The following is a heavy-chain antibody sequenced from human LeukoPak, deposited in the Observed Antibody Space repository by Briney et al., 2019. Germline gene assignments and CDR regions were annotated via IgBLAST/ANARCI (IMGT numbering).Heavy chain of an antibody. V-gene: IGHV1-18*04. CDR2: ISAYSDNT. Sequence: ASVNVSCTASGFTFTSYGFNWVRQAPGQGLEWMGWISAYSDNTNFAQKFQDRVTMTTDTSTSTAYMELRSLRSDDTAVYYCARDGVEMATYYYYAMDVWGQGTTVTVSS. D-gene: IGHD5-24*01. J-gene: IGHJ6*02. CDR1: GFTFTSYG. CDR3: ARDGVEMATYYYYAMDV.